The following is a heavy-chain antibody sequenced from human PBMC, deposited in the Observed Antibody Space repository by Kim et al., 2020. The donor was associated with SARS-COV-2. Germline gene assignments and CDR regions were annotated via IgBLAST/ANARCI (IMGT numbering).Heavy chain of an antibody. J-gene: IGHJ4*02. D-gene: IGHD3-22*01. V-gene: IGHV4-31*02. CDR3: ARGRDSSGAYFDY. Sequence: NPALKSRVTISVDASKNQFDLKRSSVTATDTAVYYCARGRDSSGAYFDYWVRRTLVTVSS.